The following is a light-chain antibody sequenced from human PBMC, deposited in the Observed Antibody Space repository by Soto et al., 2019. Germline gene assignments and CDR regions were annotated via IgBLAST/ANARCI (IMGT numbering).Light chain of an antibody. CDR1: QSISSW. J-gene: IGKJ1*01. CDR2: DAS. CDR3: QQYNSYWT. V-gene: IGKV1-5*01. Sequence: DIQMTQSPSTLSASVGDRVTITCRASQSISSWLAWYQQKPGKAPKLLIYDASSLESGVPSRFSGSGSGTEFTLTISSLQPDDFATYNCQQYNSYWTFGKGTKVEIK.